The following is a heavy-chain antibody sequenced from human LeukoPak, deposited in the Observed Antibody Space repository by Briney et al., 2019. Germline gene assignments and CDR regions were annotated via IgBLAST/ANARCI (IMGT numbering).Heavy chain of an antibody. D-gene: IGHD1-26*01. Sequence: GGSLRLSCAASGFTFSSYGMYWVRQAPGKGLEWVAFVRYDGSNKYYADSVKGRFTISRDNSKNTLDLQMNSLRGEDTAVYYCAKGRQLRRSDAFDIWGQGTMVTVSS. CDR1: GFTFSSYG. V-gene: IGHV3-30*02. CDR3: AKGRQLRRSDAFDI. J-gene: IGHJ3*02. CDR2: VRYDGSNK.